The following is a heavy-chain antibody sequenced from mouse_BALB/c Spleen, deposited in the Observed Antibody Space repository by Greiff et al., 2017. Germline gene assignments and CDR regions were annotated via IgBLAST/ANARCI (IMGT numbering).Heavy chain of an antibody. CDR3: TRPNWDRWYFDV. CDR2: IYPGSGST. CDR1: GFNIKDTY. J-gene: IGHJ1*01. D-gene: IGHD4-1*01. V-gene: IGHV1-55*01. Sequence: VQLQQSGAELVKPGASVKLSCTASGFNIKDTYMHWVKQRPGQGLEWIGNIYPGSGSTNYDEKFKSKATLTVDTSSSTAYMQLSSLTSEDSAVYYCTRPNWDRWYFDVWGAGTTVTVSS.